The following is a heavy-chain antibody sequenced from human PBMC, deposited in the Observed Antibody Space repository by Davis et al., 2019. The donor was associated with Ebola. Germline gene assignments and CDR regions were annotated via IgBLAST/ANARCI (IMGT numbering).Heavy chain of an antibody. D-gene: IGHD3-3*01. Sequence: SETLSLTCTVSGGSISSSSYYWGWIRQPPGKGLEWIGSIYYSGSTYYNPSLKSRVTISVDTSKNQFSLKLSSVTAADTAVYYCAISVGGEPYDFWSPIMDVWGQGTTVTVSS. V-gene: IGHV4-39*01. CDR2: IYYSGST. CDR1: GGSISSSSYY. CDR3: AISVGGEPYDFWSPIMDV. J-gene: IGHJ6*02.